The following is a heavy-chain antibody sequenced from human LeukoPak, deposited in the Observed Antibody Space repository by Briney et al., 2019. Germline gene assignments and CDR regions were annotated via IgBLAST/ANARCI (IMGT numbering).Heavy chain of an antibody. CDR3: ARSSWFGVFDP. Sequence: SETLSLTCAVYGGSFSGYYWSWIRQPPGKGLEWIGEINHSGSTNYNPPLTSRVTISVDTSKNQFSLKLSSVTAADTAVYYCARSSWFGVFDPWGQGTLVTVSS. CDR1: GGSFSGYY. CDR2: INHSGST. D-gene: IGHD3-10*01. V-gene: IGHV4-34*01. J-gene: IGHJ5*02.